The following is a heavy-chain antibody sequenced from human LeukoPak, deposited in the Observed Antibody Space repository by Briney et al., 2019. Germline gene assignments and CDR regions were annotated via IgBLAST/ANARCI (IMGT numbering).Heavy chain of an antibody. CDR2: IYSDQRT. D-gene: IGHD3-22*01. J-gene: IGHJ4*02. CDR3: ARHPSVYYSNYFDY. Sequence: GGSLRLSCTASGFIVSSSYMSWVRQAPGKGPEWVSIIYSDQRTFYADSVKGRFTISRDDSQNMVLLQMNSLRAEDTAVYYCARHPSVYYSNYFDYWRQGTLVTVSS. V-gene: IGHV3-66*04. CDR1: GFIVSSSY.